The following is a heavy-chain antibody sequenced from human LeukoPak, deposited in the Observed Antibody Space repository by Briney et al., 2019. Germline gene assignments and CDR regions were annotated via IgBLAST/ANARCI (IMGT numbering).Heavy chain of an antibody. Sequence: GGSLRLSCASSGFTFSSYEMNWVRQAPGKGLEWVSYISSSGSTIYYADSVKGRFTISRDNAKNSLYLQMNSLRAEDTAVYYCARGLEGYGDAFDIWGQGTMVTVYS. J-gene: IGHJ3*02. D-gene: IGHD2-15*01. CDR2: ISSSGSTI. V-gene: IGHV3-48*03. CDR1: GFTFSSYE. CDR3: ARGLEGYGDAFDI.